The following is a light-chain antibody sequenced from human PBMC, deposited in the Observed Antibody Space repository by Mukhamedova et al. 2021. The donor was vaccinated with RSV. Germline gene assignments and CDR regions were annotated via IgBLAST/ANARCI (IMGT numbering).Light chain of an antibody. CDR3: QQYSRYPFS. J-gene: IGKJ2*03. CDR2: KAS. Sequence: WYQRRVHGKAPNLLIYKASSLESGVPSRFSGSGSGTEFTLTISSLQPDDFATYYCQQYSRYPFSFGQGTKLENK. V-gene: IGKV1-5*03.